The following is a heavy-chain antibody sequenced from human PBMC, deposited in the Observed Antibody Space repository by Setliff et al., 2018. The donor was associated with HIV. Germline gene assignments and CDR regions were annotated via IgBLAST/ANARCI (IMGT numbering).Heavy chain of an antibody. CDR3: AREKYGDKFDY. D-gene: IGHD2-8*01. CDR1: GYNFTNYG. V-gene: IGHV1-18*01. Sequence: VKVSCKASGYNFTNYGIGWVRQAPGQGLEYLGWIGTYSGNTDYAQSVQGRVTMTRDTSTGTVYMDLRSLRSDDTAMYYCAREKYGDKFDYWGQGTLVTVSS. J-gene: IGHJ4*02. CDR2: IGTYSGNT.